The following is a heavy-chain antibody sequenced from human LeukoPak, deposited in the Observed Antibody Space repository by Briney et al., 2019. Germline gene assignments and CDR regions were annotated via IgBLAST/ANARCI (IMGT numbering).Heavy chain of an antibody. CDR3: AREAIYHAFDP. V-gene: IGHV1-3*01. Sequence: RASVKVSCKASGYTFTSYAMHWVRQAPGQRLEWMGWINAGNGNTKYSQKFQGRVTITRDTSASTAYMELSSLRSEDTAVYYCAREAIYHAFDPWGQGTLVTVSS. D-gene: IGHD2-21*01. CDR1: GYTFTSYA. CDR2: INAGNGNT. J-gene: IGHJ5*02.